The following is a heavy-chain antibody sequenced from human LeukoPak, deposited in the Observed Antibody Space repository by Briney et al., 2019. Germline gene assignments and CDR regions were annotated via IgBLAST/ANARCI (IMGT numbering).Heavy chain of an antibody. CDR3: VRGRSGSYFVN. Sequence: GRSLRLSCAASGFTFSAYWMHWVRQAPGKGLVWVSGINSDGSSTTYADSVKGRFTISRDDAKNTLSLQMNSLRVDDTAEYYCVRGRSGSYFVNWGQGTLVTVSS. D-gene: IGHD1-26*01. V-gene: IGHV3-74*01. CDR1: GFTFSAYW. CDR2: INSDGSST. J-gene: IGHJ4*02.